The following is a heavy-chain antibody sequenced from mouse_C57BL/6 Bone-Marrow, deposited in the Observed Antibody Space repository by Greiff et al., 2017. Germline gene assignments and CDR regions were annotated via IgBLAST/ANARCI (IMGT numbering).Heavy chain of an antibody. J-gene: IGHJ1*03. CDR1: GYTFTSYW. Sequence: LQPGAELVMPGASVKLSCKASGYTFTSYWMHWVKQRPGQGLEWIGEIDPSDSYTNYNQKFKGKSTLTVDKSSSTAYMQLSSLTSEDSAVYYCARLYWYFDVWGTGTTVIVSS. V-gene: IGHV1-69*01. CDR2: IDPSDSYT. CDR3: ARLYWYFDV.